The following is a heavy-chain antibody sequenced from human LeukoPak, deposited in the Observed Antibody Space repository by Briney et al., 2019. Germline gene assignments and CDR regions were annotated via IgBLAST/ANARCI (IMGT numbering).Heavy chain of an antibody. D-gene: IGHD3-10*01. CDR3: ARSSGPGSYAWYFDL. Sequence: SETLSLTCTVSGGSVSSVNYYWSWIRQPPGKGLEWIGYVYDSETTNYNPSLKSRVTISVDTSKNQFSLKLNSVTAADTAVYYCARSSGPGSYAWYFDLWGRGALVTVSS. CDR2: VYDSETT. J-gene: IGHJ2*01. CDR1: GGSVSSVNYY. V-gene: IGHV4-61*01.